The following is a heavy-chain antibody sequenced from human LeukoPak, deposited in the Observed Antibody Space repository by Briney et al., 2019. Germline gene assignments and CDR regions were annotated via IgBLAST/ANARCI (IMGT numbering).Heavy chain of an antibody. CDR3: ARVGYSSSWYVLLPPPRSVYYFDY. V-gene: IGHV1-2*02. Sequence: GASVKVSCKASGYTFINNWMHWVRQAPGQGLEWMGWINPNSGGTNYAQKFQDRVTMTRDTSITTAYMDMSRLRSDDTAVYYCARVGYSSSWYVLLPPPRSVYYFDYWGQGTLVTVSS. CDR2: INPNSGGT. CDR1: GYTFINNW. J-gene: IGHJ4*02. D-gene: IGHD6-13*01.